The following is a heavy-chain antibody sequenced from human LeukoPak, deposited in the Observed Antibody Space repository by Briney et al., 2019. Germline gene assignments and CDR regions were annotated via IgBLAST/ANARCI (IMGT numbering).Heavy chain of an antibody. CDR2: IYSGGST. CDR1: GFTVSSNY. D-gene: IGHD6-19*01. J-gene: IGHJ4*02. CDR3: ARDDGYSSGWLDY. V-gene: IGHV3-53*05. Sequence: PGGSLRLSCAASGFTVSSNYMTWVRLAPGKGLEWVSVIYSGGSTYYADSVKGRFTISRDKSKNTLYLQMNSLRAEDTAVYYCARDDGYSSGWLDYWGQGTLVTVSS.